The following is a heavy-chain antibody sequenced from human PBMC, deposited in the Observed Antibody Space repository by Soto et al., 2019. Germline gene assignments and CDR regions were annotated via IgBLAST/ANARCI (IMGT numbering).Heavy chain of an antibody. D-gene: IGHD4-17*01. CDR1: GGSISSYY. J-gene: IGHJ4*02. CDR2: IYYSGST. Sequence: SETLSLTCTVSGGSISSYYWSWIRQPPGKGLEWIGYIYYSGSTNYNPSLKSRVTISVDTSKNQFSLKLSSVTAAGTAVYYCARVQGYGDYVSYFDYWGQGTLVTVSS. V-gene: IGHV4-59*01. CDR3: ARVQGYGDYVSYFDY.